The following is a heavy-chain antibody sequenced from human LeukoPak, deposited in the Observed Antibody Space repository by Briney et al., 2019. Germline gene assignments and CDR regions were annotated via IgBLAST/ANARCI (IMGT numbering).Heavy chain of an antibody. CDR2: IRSSSSYI. CDR1: GLTFSSYA. J-gene: IGHJ4*02. Sequence: GGSLRLSCAASGLTFSSYAMSWVRQAPGKGLEWVSSIRSSSSYIYYADSLKGRFTISRDNAKNSLYLQMNSLRAEDSAVYYCARDGPSIAADFDCWGQGTLVTVSS. D-gene: IGHD6-6*01. V-gene: IGHV3-21*01. CDR3: ARDGPSIAADFDC.